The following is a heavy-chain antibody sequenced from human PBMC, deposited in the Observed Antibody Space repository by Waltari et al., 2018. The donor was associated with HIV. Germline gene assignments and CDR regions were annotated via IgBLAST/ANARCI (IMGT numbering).Heavy chain of an antibody. J-gene: IGHJ3*02. CDR3: ERHSSGLRDAFDI. D-gene: IGHD4-4*01. CDR2: IIVSGGST. CDR1: AFTFSSYA. V-gene: IGHV3-23*01. Sequence: EVQLLESGGGLVQPGGSLSLSCAASAFTFSSYAMICVLQAPGKGLEWVSAIIVSGGSTYYADSVKGRFTISRDNSKNTLYLQMNSLRAEDTAVYYCERHSSGLRDAFDIWGQGTMVTVSS.